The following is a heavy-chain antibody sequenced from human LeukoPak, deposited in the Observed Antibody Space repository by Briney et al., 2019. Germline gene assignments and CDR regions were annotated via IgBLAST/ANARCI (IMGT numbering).Heavy chain of an antibody. Sequence: SETLSLTCAVYGGSFSGYYWSWIRQPPGKGLEWIGEINHSGSTNYNPSLKSRVTISVDTSKNQFSLKLSSVTAADTAVYYCASKWELRHYWGQGTLVTVS. CDR2: INHSGST. D-gene: IGHD1-26*01. CDR1: GGSFSGYY. V-gene: IGHV4-34*01. J-gene: IGHJ4*02. CDR3: ASKWELRHY.